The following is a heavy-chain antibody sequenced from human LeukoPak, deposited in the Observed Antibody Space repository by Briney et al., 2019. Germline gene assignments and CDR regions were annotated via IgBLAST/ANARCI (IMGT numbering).Heavy chain of an antibody. Sequence: SETLSLTCAVYGGSFSGYYWSWIRQPPGKGLEWIGEINHSGSTNYNPSLKSRVTISVDTSKNQFSLKLSSVTAADTAVYYCARITRIRYDSSGPDYWGQGTLVTVSS. V-gene: IGHV4-34*01. J-gene: IGHJ4*02. D-gene: IGHD3-22*01. CDR1: GGSFSGYY. CDR2: INHSGST. CDR3: ARITRIRYDSSGPDY.